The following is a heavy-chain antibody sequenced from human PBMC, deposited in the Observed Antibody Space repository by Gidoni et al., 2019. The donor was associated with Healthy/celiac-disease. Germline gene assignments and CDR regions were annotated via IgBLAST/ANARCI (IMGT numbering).Heavy chain of an antibody. CDR2: ISSSSSYI. CDR1: GFTFSSDS. J-gene: IGHJ4*02. D-gene: IGHD3-22*01. V-gene: IGHV3-21*01. Sequence: EVQLVESGGGLVKPGGSLRLSCAAPGFTFSSDSMNWVRQAPGKGLEWVSSISSSSSYIYYADSVKGRFTISRDNAKNSLYLQMNSLRAEDTAVYYCARDLFGYYPGNFDYWGQGTLVTVSS. CDR3: ARDLFGYYPGNFDY.